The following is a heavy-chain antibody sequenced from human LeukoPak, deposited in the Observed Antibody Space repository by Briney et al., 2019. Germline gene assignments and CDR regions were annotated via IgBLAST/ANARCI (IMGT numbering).Heavy chain of an antibody. V-gene: IGHV3-66*01. CDR3: ARDRGVYGDRVYYGMDV. J-gene: IGHJ6*02. Sequence: GGSPRLSCAASGFTVSSNYMSWVRQAPGKGLEWVSVIYSGGSTYYADSVKGRFTISRDNSKNTLYLQMNSLRAEDTAVYYCARDRGVYGDRVYYGMDVWGQGTTVTVSS. CDR1: GFTVSSNY. D-gene: IGHD4-17*01. CDR2: IYSGGST.